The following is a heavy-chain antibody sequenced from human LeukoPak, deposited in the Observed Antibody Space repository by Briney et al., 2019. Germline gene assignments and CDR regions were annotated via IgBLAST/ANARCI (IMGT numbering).Heavy chain of an antibody. V-gene: IGHV3-30*02. CDR1: GSTFSSYG. CDR3: AKRFTEETAVLLWFGDDYFDY. Sequence: GGSLRLSCAASGSTFSSYGMHWVRQAPGKGLEWVAFIRYDGSNKYYADSVKGRFTISRDNSKNTLYLQTNSLRAEDTAVYYCAKRFTEETAVLLWFGDDYFDYWGQGTLVTVSS. CDR2: IRYDGSNK. D-gene: IGHD3-10*01. J-gene: IGHJ4*02.